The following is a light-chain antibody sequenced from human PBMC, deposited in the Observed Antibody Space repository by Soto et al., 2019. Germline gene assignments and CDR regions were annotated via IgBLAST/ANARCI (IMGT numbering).Light chain of an antibody. Sequence: QSALTQPPSAPGSHGQSVTISCTGPSSDVGGYNFVSWYQQHPGKAPKLMIYEVSERPSGVPDRFSGSKSGNTASLTVSGLQAEDEADYYCSSYAGSNIVVFGGGTKLTVL. CDR2: EVS. CDR1: SSDVGGYNF. CDR3: SSYAGSNIVV. V-gene: IGLV2-8*01. J-gene: IGLJ2*01.